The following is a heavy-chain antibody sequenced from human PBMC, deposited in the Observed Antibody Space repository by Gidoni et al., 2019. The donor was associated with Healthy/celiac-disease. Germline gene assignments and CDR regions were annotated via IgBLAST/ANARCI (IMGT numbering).Heavy chain of an antibody. CDR3: ARALVGKWERPHYYYYYGMDV. CDR1: GYTFTGYY. J-gene: IGHJ6*02. Sequence: QVQLVQSGAEVTKPGASVKVSCKASGYTFTGYYMHWVRQAPGQGLEWMGWINPNSGGTNYAQKFQGWVTMTRDTSISTAYMELSRLRSDDTAVYYCARALVGKWERPHYYYYYGMDVWGQGTTVTVSS. CDR2: INPNSGGT. V-gene: IGHV1-2*04. D-gene: IGHD1-26*01.